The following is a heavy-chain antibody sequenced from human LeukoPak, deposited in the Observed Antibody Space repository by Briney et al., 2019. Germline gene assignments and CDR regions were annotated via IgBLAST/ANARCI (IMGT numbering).Heavy chain of an antibody. D-gene: IGHD6-19*01. CDR1: GFTFSSHV. V-gene: IGHV3-23*01. Sequence: PGGSLRLSCAASGFTFSSHVMTWVRQAPGKGLEWVSAISGSGGRTYYADSVKGRFTISRDNSKDALYLQMNSLRAEDTAVYYCAKGMDVGSGWYYFDYWGQGTLVTVSS. CDR2: ISGSGGRT. CDR3: AKGMDVGSGWYYFDY. J-gene: IGHJ4*02.